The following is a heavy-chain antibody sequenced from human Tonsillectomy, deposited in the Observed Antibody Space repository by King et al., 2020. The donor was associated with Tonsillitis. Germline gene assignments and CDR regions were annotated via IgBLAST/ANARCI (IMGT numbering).Heavy chain of an antibody. CDR2: ISAYNGNT. D-gene: IGHD3-22*01. J-gene: IGHJ3*02. V-gene: IGHV1-18*04. CDR1: GYTFTSYG. CDR3: ARTGKAVTMIVAGPRGAFDI. Sequence: VQLVESGAEVKKPGASVKVSCKASGYTFTSYGISWVRQAPGQGLEWMGWISAYNGNTNYAQKLQGRVTMTTDTSTSTAYMELRSLRSDDTAVYYCARTGKAVTMIVAGPRGAFDIWGQGTMVTVSS.